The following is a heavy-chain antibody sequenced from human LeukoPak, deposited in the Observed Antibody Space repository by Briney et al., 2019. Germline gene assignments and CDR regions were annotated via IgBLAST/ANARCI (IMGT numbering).Heavy chain of an antibody. V-gene: IGHV4-39*01. CDR3: ARHLRASIAALYYYYGMDV. CDR1: GGSISSSSYY. Sequence: SETLSLTCTVSGGSISSSSYYWGWIRQPPGKGLEWIGSIYYSGSTYYNPSLKSRVTISVDTSKNQLSLKLSSVTAADTAVYYCARHLRASIAALYYYYGMDVWGQGTTVTVSS. CDR2: IYYSGST. J-gene: IGHJ6*02. D-gene: IGHD6-6*01.